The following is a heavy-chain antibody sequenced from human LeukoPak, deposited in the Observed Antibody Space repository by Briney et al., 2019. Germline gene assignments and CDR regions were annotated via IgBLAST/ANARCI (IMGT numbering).Heavy chain of an antibody. J-gene: IGHJ4*02. Sequence: SETLSLTCTVSGGSISSYHWSWIRQPAGKGLEWIGRIYTSGSTNYNPSLKSRVTISVDKSKNQFSLKLSSVTAADTAVYYCATNFDHGDYRYWGQGTLVTVSS. CDR3: ATNFDHGDYRY. V-gene: IGHV4-4*07. CDR2: IYTSGST. D-gene: IGHD4-17*01. CDR1: GGSISSYH.